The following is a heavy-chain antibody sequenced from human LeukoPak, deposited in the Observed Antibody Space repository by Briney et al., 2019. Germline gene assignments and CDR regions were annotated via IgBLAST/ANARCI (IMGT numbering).Heavy chain of an antibody. Sequence: SETLSVTCTVSGGSISSYYWSWIRQPPGKGLEWIGYIYYSGSTNYNPSLKSRVTISVDTSKNQFSLKLSSVTAADTAVYYCARRPTTVTTNWFDPWGQGTLVTVSS. CDR1: GGSISSYY. J-gene: IGHJ5*02. CDR3: ARRPTTVTTNWFDP. V-gene: IGHV4-59*08. D-gene: IGHD4-17*01. CDR2: IYYSGST.